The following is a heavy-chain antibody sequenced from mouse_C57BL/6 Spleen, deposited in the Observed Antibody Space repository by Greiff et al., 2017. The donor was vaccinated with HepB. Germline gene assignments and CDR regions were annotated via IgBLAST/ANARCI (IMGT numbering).Heavy chain of an antibody. CDR3: ARSIYYSNYPFAY. D-gene: IGHD2-5*01. V-gene: IGHV1-52*01. CDR1: GYTFTSYW. Sequence: QVQLQQPGAELVRPGSSVKLSCKASGYTFTSYWMHWVKQRPIQGLEWIGNIDPSDSETHYNQKFKDKATLTVDKSSSTAYMQLSSLTSEDSAVYYCARSIYYSNYPFAYWGQGTLVTVSA. J-gene: IGHJ3*01. CDR2: IDPSDSET.